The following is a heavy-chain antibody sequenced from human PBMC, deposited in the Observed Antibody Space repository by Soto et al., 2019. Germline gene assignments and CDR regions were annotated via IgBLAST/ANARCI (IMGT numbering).Heavy chain of an antibody. CDR2: ISPYTGNT. CDR1: GYIFVNYG. J-gene: IGHJ6*02. D-gene: IGHD3-16*01. CDR3: VMVDNYVTPTPQDV. V-gene: IGHV1-18*01. Sequence: QVQLVQSGDEVKKPGASVKVSCKASGYIFVNYGIAWVRQAPGQGLEWMGWISPYTGNTHSASKVQGRLTMTTDTSPSTAYKDLGSLASGGTAVYYCVMVDNYVTPTPQDVWGQGTTVTVSS.